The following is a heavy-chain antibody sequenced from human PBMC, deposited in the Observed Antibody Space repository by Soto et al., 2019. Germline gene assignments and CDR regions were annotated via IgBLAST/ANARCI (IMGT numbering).Heavy chain of an antibody. CDR2: ISSSSSYI. D-gene: IGHD4-17*01. V-gene: IGHV3-21*01. J-gene: IGHJ4*02. Sequence: SRRLSGAASGFTFSSYGMNWLRQAPGKGLEWVSSISSSSSYIYYADSVKCRFTISRDNAKNSLYLQTNSLRAEDTAVYYCARELAPDSGDYEFGNWGQGTLVTVSS. CDR1: GFTFSSYG. CDR3: ARELAPDSGDYEFGN.